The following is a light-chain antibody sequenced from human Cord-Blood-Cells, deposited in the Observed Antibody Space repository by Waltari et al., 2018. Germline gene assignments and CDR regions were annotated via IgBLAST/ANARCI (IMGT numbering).Light chain of an antibody. CDR3: SSYTSSSTLVV. V-gene: IGLV2-14*01. J-gene: IGLJ2*01. CDR1: SSDVGGYNY. Sequence: QSALTQPASVSGSPGQSITISCTGTSSDVGGYNYVSWYQQHPGKAPKLMIYDVSXXXXXXXXXXXXXXXXXXXXXXXSGLQAEDEADYYCSSYTSSSTLVVFGGGTKLTVL. CDR2: DVS.